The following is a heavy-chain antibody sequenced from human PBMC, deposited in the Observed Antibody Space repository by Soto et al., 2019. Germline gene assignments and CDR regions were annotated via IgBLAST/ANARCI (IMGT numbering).Heavy chain of an antibody. V-gene: IGHV3-74*03. CDR2: IISDGSRV. J-gene: IGHJ6*02. Sequence: GGSLRLCCAASGFTFSNDWMNWVRQGPGKGLEWVSRIISDGSRVTYADSVKGRFTISRDNAKNTLYLQMHSLRAEDTAVYYCARERTSKGGMDVWGQGTTVTVSS. CDR3: ARERTSKGGMDV. CDR1: GFTFSNDW.